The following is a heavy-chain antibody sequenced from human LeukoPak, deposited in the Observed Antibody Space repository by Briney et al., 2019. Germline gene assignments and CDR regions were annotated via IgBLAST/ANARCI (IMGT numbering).Heavy chain of an antibody. V-gene: IGHV4-61*02. Sequence: PSETLSLTCTVSGGSISSGSYYWSWIRQPAGKGLEWIGRIYTSGSTNYNPPLKSRVTISVDTSKNQFSLKLSSVTAADTAVYYCAREAVAGIYYYYYYMDVWGKGTTVTISS. CDR3: AREAVAGIYYYYYYMDV. J-gene: IGHJ6*03. CDR2: IYTSGST. D-gene: IGHD6-19*01. CDR1: GGSISSGSYY.